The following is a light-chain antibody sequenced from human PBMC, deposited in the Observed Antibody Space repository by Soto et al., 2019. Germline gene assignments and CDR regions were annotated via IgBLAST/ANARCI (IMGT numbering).Light chain of an antibody. CDR2: GAS. Sequence: EIVMTQSPGTLSLSPGERATISCRASQVIGSRYLAWYHQKSGQALRLLIYGASSRATGIPDRFSGSGSGTDFTLTISRLEPEDFGVHYCQQFGSSIPHTFGQGTKLEIK. J-gene: IGKJ2*01. V-gene: IGKV3-20*01. CDR1: QVIGSRY. CDR3: QQFGSSIPHT.